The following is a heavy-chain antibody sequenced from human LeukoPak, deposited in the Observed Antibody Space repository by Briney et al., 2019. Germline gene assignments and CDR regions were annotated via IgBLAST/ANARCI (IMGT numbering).Heavy chain of an antibody. J-gene: IGHJ6*02. CDR2: IIPILGIA. D-gene: IGHD6-19*01. CDR3: ARDVGSGWPYYYYGMDV. Sequence: SVKVSFKASGGTFSSYAISWVRQAPGQGLEWMGRIIPILGIANYAQKFQGRVTITADKSTSTAYMELSSLRSEDTAVYYCARDVGSGWPYYYYGMDVWGQGTTVTVSS. CDR1: GGTFSSYA. V-gene: IGHV1-69*04.